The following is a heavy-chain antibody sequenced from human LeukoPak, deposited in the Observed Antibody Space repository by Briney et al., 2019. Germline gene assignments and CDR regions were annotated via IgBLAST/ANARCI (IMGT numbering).Heavy chain of an antibody. Sequence: GGSLRLSCAASGFTFSSYSMNWVRQAPGKGLEWVSHITASGTAMFYADSVKGRFTISRDNAENSLYLQMNSLRDEDTAVYYCASSGSYRFDYWGQGTLVTVSS. CDR1: GFTFSSYS. D-gene: IGHD1-26*01. J-gene: IGHJ4*02. V-gene: IGHV3-48*02. CDR3: ASSGSYRFDY. CDR2: ITASGTAM.